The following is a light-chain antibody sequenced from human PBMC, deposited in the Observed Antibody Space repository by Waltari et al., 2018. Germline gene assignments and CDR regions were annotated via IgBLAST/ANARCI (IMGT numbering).Light chain of an antibody. Sequence: QSALTQPASVSGSPGQSLTISCTGTTSDVGRYNLVSWYQQHPGEAPKLMIYEVSKRPSGISNHFSGSKSGNTASLTISGLQAEDEADYYCCSYAPSGTVVFGGGTKVTVL. CDR2: EVS. J-gene: IGLJ2*01. V-gene: IGLV2-23*02. CDR1: TSDVGRYNL. CDR3: CSYAPSGTVV.